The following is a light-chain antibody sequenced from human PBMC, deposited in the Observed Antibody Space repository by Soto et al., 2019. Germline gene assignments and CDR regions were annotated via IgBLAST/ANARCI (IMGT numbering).Light chain of an antibody. V-gene: IGKV3-20*01. J-gene: IGKJ4*01. Sequence: EVVLTQSPGTLSLSPGERGTLSCRASQSVNSAHLVWYQQKPGQAPRLLIYGAYSRATGIPDRLSGSGSGPDFYLTISGLEPEDSAVYYCQHYDGSPLTFGGGTKVELK. CDR1: QSVNSAH. CDR2: GAY. CDR3: QHYDGSPLT.